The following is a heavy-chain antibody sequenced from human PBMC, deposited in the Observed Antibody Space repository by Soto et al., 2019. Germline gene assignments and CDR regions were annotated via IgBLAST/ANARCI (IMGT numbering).Heavy chain of an antibody. CDR1: GFTFSNDW. D-gene: IGHD3-10*01. J-gene: IGHJ3*02. V-gene: IGHV3-7*05. Sequence: EVQLVESGGGLVQPGGSLRLSCAASGFTFSNDWMTWVRQAPGKGLEWVANIKKDGSKKSYLDSVWGRFTISRDNAKNSLYLEMNSLRAEDTALYYCARDMSPGNSNSYFDAFDIWGQGTMVTVSS. CDR3: ARDMSPGNSNSYFDAFDI. CDR2: IKKDGSKK.